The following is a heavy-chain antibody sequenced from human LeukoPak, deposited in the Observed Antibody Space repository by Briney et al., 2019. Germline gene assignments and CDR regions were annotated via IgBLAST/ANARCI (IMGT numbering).Heavy chain of an antibody. Sequence: PSETLSLTCTVSGGSISCSSYYWGWIRQPPGKGLEWIGTIYYTGSTYYNPSLKSRVTISVATSKNQFSLKLSSVTAADTAVYYCARHQYYYGSVAFDPWGRGTLVTVSS. CDR1: GGSISCSSYY. CDR2: IYYTGST. CDR3: ARHQYYYGSVAFDP. V-gene: IGHV4-39*01. D-gene: IGHD3-10*01. J-gene: IGHJ5*02.